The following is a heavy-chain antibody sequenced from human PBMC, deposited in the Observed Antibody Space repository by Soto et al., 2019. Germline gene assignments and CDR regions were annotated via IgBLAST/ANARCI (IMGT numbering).Heavy chain of an antibody. Sequence: QVQLVQSGAEVKKPGSSVKVSCKASGGTFSSYSINWVRQAPGQGLEWMGEIIPIFGTANYAQKFQGRVTITADEDTSTSYMELSSLRSEDTAVYFGARDGGRHSGGIDYWGQGTLVTVYS. CDR3: ARDGGRHSGGIDY. J-gene: IGHJ4*02. D-gene: IGHD1-26*01. CDR1: GGTFSSYS. V-gene: IGHV1-69*01. CDR2: IIPIFGTA.